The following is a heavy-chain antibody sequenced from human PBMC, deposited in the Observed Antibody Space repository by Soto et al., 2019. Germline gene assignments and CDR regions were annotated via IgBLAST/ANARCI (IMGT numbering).Heavy chain of an antibody. CDR2: IYYSGST. CDR1: GGYIRSYD. Sequence: TSETQSLTCTVSGGYIRSYDLSWIRQPPGKGLEWIGYIYYSGSTNYNPSLKSRVTISVDTSKNQFSLKLSSVTAADTAVYYCARGEVFDWFTANLYYFDYWGQGTLVTVSS. D-gene: IGHD3-9*01. J-gene: IGHJ4*02. V-gene: IGHV4-59*01. CDR3: ARGEVFDWFTANLYYFDY.